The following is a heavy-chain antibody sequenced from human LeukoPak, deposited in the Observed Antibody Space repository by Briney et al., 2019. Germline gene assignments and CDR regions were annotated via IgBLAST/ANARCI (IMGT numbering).Heavy chain of an antibody. J-gene: IGHJ4*02. CDR1: GFMFSDYF. V-gene: IGHV3-11*05. Sequence: PGGSLRLSCAASGFMFSDYFMSWIRQAPGKELEWISYISSNSKYTKYADSVKGRFTISRDNAKKSLYLQMNSLRAEDTAVYYCARESMVRGVSPFDYWGQGTLVTVSS. D-gene: IGHD3-10*01. CDR3: ARESMVRGVSPFDY. CDR2: ISSNSKYT.